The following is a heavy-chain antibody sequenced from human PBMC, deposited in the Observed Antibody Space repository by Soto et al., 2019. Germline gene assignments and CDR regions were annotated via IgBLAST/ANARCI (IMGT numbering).Heavy chain of an antibody. J-gene: IGHJ4*02. CDR3: AKGYDSSGYYPDY. CDR1: GFTFSSYA. Sequence: GGSLRLSCAASGFTFSSYAMTWVRQAPGKGLEWVSVISGSGGSTYFADSVKGRFTISRDNSKNTLYLQMSSLRAEDTAVYYCAKGYDSSGYYPDYWGQGTLVTVSS. CDR2: ISGSGGST. V-gene: IGHV3-23*01. D-gene: IGHD3-22*01.